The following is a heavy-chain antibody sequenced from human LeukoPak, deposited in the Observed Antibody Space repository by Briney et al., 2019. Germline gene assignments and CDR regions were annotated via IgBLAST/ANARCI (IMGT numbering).Heavy chain of an antibody. J-gene: IGHJ4*02. CDR1: GFTFSSYE. V-gene: IGHV3-48*03. CDR2: ISSSGSTI. CDR3: ARGPSGYHNT. Sequence: GGSLRLSCAASGFTFSSYEMNWVRQAPGKGLEWVSYISSSGSTIYYADSVKGRFTISRDSSKNTLHLQMNTLRAEDTAVYYCARGPSGYHNTGGQGTLVTVSS. D-gene: IGHD5-12*01.